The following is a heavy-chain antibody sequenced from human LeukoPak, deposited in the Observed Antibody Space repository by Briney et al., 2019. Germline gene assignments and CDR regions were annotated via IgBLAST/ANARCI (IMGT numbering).Heavy chain of an antibody. CDR3: ARMNGGSWYRNWFDP. CDR1: GYSFSNYW. Sequence: HGESLKISCRGSGYSFSNYWIAWVRQMPGKGLEWMGIIYPDDSDTRYSPSFQGQVTISADKSINSAYLQWRSLKASDTAMYYCARMNGGSWYRNWFDPWGQGTLVTVSS. CDR2: IYPDDSDT. V-gene: IGHV5-51*01. J-gene: IGHJ5*02. D-gene: IGHD6-13*01.